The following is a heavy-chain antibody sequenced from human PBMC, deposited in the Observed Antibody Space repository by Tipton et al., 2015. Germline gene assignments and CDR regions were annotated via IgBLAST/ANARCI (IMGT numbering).Heavy chain of an antibody. CDR3: AQDPIVEVNVPGYFDY. J-gene: IGHJ4*02. Sequence: GSLRLSCSATGFTLSRYAMNWVRQAPGKGLEWVSTITNSGGGTYYADSVKGRFTISRDNSKNTLSLQMSSLRAEDTGVYYCAQDPIVEVNVPGYFDYWGQGTLVTVSS. V-gene: IGHV3-23*01. D-gene: IGHD3-22*01. CDR2: ITNSGGGT. CDR1: GFTLSRYA.